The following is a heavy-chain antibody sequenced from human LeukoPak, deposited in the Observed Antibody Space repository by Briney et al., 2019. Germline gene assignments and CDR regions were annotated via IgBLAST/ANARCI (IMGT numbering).Heavy chain of an antibody. V-gene: IGHV3-23*01. CDR3: AKDHASSGWPTFDS. Sequence: GGSLRLSCAASGFTYRRFAMSWVRQAPGKGLEWVASVNSGGNPYYADSVRGRFIVSRDNSANTLSLQMDSLGADDAGVYFCAKDHASSGWPTFDSWGQGTLVAVSS. CDR1: GFTYRRFA. D-gene: IGHD6-19*01. CDR2: VNSGGNP. J-gene: IGHJ5*01.